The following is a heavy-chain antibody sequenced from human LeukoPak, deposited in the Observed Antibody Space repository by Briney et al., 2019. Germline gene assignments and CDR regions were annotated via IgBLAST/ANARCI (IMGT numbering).Heavy chain of an antibody. CDR2: IKHDGSEK. D-gene: IGHD1-1*01. J-gene: IGHJ4*02. Sequence: GGSLRLSCAASGFTFSSNWMSWVRQAPGKGLEWVANIKHDGSEKYYVDSVKGRFTISRDNAKNLLYLQMDSLRVEDTAIYYCARDPRTVRIWGQGTLVTVSS. CDR1: GFTFSSNW. CDR3: ARDPRTVRI. V-gene: IGHV3-7*01.